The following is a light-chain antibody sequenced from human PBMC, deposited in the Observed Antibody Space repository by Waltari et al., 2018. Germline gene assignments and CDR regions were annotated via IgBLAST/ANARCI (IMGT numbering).Light chain of an antibody. CDR3: QQSYTNPRT. V-gene: IGKV1-39*01. Sequence: DIQLTQSPSSLSASVGDRVTITCRASQSISSYLNWYQQKPGKAPKLLIYAVSSLPSGVPSSFSGSGSGTDFTLTISSLQPEDFATYYCQQSYTNPRTFGQGTRVETK. CDR1: QSISSY. CDR2: AVS. J-gene: IGKJ1*01.